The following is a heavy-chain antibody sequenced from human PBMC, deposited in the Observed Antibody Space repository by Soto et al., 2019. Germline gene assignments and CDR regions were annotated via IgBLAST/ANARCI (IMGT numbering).Heavy chain of an antibody. V-gene: IGHV1-18*01. D-gene: IGHD3-9*01. CDR3: AREQTYYGILTGYRRQDIFDY. Sequence: GASVKISCKASGYTFTSSGISGVRQAPGQGLEWMGWISAYNGNTNYAQKLQGRVTMTTDTSTSTAYMELRSLRSDDTAVYYCAREQTYYGILTGYRRQDIFDYRGQGTLVTVSS. J-gene: IGHJ4*02. CDR2: ISAYNGNT. CDR1: GYTFTSSG.